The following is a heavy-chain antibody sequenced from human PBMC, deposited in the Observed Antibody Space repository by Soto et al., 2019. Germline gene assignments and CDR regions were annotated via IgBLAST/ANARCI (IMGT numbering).Heavy chain of an antibody. CDR3: FRDHHDILTGQTDSTDY. J-gene: IGHJ4*02. CDR2: INPSFFST. CDR1: GYTFTSYY. V-gene: IGHV1-46*03. D-gene: IGHD1-1*01. Sequence: ASVKVSCKASGYTFTSYYMHWVRQAPVQVLELIVIINPSFFSTSYSQKFQGRFTITMYTSTITFYIELMNLISDYTSVYYCFRDHHDILTGQTDSTDYWGRGSLVTVSS.